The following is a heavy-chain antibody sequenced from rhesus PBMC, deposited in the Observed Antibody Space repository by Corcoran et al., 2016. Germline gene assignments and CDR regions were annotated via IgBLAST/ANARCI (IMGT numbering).Heavy chain of an antibody. D-gene: IGHD6-19*01. CDR2: IYWDDDK. Sequence: QVTLKESGPALVKPTQTLTLTCTFSGFSLSTSGMGVGWIRQPPGKTLEWLAHIYWDDDKRYRAYLKSMLTISKDTSKNQVVLTMTNMDPVDTATYYCARRQSLAADPVGFDYWGQGVLVIVSS. CDR3: ARRQSLAADPVGFDY. CDR1: GFSLSTSGMG. J-gene: IGHJ4*01. V-gene: IGHV2-1*01.